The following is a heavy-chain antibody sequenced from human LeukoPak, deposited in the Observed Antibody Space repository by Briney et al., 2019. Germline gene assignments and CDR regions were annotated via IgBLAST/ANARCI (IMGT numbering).Heavy chain of an antibody. CDR2: IYYTGNT. J-gene: IGHJ4*02. D-gene: IGHD3/OR15-3a*01. Sequence: PSETLSLTCTVSGVSISSSNSYWGWIRQPPGKGLEWIGSIYYTGNTCYDASLKSRVTISIDTSNNQISLRLISVTATDTAMYYCARQTGSGLFTLPGGQGTLVTVSS. V-gene: IGHV4-39*01. CDR1: GVSISSSNSY. CDR3: ARQTGSGLFTLP.